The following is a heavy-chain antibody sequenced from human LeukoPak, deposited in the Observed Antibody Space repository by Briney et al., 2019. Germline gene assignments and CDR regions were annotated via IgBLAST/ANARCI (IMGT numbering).Heavy chain of an antibody. Sequence: GGSLRLYCTASGFSFNTYTMNWLRQPPGKGLEWVSGITATSNYMWYADSVKGRFTISRDNAQNTLYLQMDSLRGEDTAVYCARSFPALRGGLWGQGTLVIVSS. CDR1: GFSFNTYT. J-gene: IGHJ4*02. CDR3: ARSFPALRGGL. V-gene: IGHV3-21*01. CDR2: ITATSNYM. D-gene: IGHD3-10*01.